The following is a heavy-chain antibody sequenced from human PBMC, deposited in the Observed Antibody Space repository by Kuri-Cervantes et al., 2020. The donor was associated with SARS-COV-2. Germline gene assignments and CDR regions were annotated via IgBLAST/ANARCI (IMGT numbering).Heavy chain of an antibody. Sequence: GGSLRLSCSASGFTFGDHAMSWFRQAPGKGLEWVGFIRSNSHGGAAESAASVKGRFTISRDDSKSIAYLQMNSLKTEDTAVYYYTRLRGFGPLLHGLDVWGQGTTVTVSS. V-gene: IGHV3-49*03. J-gene: IGHJ6*02. CDR2: IRSNSHGGAA. CDR3: TRLRGFGPLLHGLDV. D-gene: IGHD6-25*01. CDR1: GFTFGDHA.